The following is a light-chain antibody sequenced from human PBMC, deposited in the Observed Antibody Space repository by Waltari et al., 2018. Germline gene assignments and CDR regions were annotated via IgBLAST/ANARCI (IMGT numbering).Light chain of an antibody. J-gene: IGLJ1*01. Sequence: QSALTQPASVSGSLGQSLTISCTGTSSDVGSYNHVSWYQQYPGKAPQVIILDVTYRPSGVSNRFYGSKSGNTASLTISGLQAEDEATYYCSSFTITYTFVFGTGTKVTV. CDR2: DVT. V-gene: IGLV2-14*03. CDR3: SSFTITYTFV. CDR1: SSDVGSYNH.